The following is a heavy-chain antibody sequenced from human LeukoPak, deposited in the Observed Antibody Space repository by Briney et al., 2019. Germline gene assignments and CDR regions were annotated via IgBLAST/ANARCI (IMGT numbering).Heavy chain of an antibody. V-gene: IGHV4-39*07. CDR2: IYYSGST. J-gene: IGHJ4*02. D-gene: IGHD3-9*01. Sequence: SETLSLTCTVSGGSISSSSYYWGWIRQPPGKGLEWIGSIYYSGSTYYNPSLKSRVTISVDTSKNQFSLKLSSVTAADTAVYYCARISRDYDILTGYYQFDYWGQGTLVTVSS. CDR3: ARISRDYDILTGYYQFDY. CDR1: GGSISSSSYY.